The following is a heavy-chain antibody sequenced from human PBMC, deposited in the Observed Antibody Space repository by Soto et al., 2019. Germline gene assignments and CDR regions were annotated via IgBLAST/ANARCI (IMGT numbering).Heavy chain of an antibody. J-gene: IGHJ6*03. D-gene: IGHD5-12*01. CDR1: GFTFSSYG. V-gene: IGHV3-30*18. CDR3: AKVPNSGYDSSHYYYYMDV. Sequence: GGSLRLSCAASGFTFSSYGMHWVRQAPGKGLEWVAVISYDGSNKYYADSVKGRFTISRDNSKNTLYLQMNSLRAEDTAVYYCAKVPNSGYDSSHYYYYMDVWGKGTTVTVSS. CDR2: ISYDGSNK.